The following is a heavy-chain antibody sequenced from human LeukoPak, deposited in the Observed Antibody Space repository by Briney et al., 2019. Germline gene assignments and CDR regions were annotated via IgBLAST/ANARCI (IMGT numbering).Heavy chain of an antibody. CDR1: VYTLHQYG. D-gene: IGHD3-16*01. CDR3: AREWGRNLYSYDY. CDR2: ISAYNGTT. J-gene: IGHJ4*02. Sequence: ASVQVPYKPCVYTLHQYGITWLRQAPAQALAGMGWISAYNGTTNFAKKLQGRGTLTPDPSTSTAYMALRSLRSDDTAVYYCAREWGRNLYSYDYWGQGTLVTVSS. V-gene: IGHV1-18*01.